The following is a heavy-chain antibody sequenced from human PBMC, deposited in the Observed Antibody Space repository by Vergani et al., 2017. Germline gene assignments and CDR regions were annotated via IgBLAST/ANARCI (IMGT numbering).Heavy chain of an antibody. CDR1: GFIFSDYV. V-gene: IGHV3-33*01. Sequence: QVQLVESGGGVVQPGKSLSLSCETSGFIFSDYVMHWVRQAPGKGLEWVAFIRYDGSNKYYADSVKGRFTISRDNAKSSLSLQMHSLTAEDTAVYFCARVGTWAFDIWGQGTVVTVSS. J-gene: IGHJ3*02. D-gene: IGHD1-14*01. CDR2: IRYDGSNK. CDR3: ARVGTWAFDI.